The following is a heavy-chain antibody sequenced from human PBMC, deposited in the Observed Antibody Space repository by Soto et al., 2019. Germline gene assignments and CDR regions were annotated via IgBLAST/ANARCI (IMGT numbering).Heavy chain of an antibody. Sequence: QVQLQESGPGLVTPSQTLSLTCTVPGGSISSGGYYWSWIRQHSGKGLEWIGYIYYSGSTYYNPSLDSRVTISVDSSKNDFYLKLSSVTAADTAVYYCAREVMLFREVTYYYFYYMDVWGKGTTVTVSS. J-gene: IGHJ6*03. D-gene: IGHD3-10*01. CDR3: AREVMLFREVTYYYFYYMDV. CDR2: IYYSGST. CDR1: GGSISSGGYY. V-gene: IGHV4-31*03.